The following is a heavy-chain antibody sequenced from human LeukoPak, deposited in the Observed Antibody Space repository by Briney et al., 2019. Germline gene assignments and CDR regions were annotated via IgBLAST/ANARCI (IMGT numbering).Heavy chain of an antibody. CDR2: IYWDDDK. D-gene: IGHD3-22*01. J-gene: IGHJ4*02. V-gene: IGHV2-5*02. Sequence: TLSLTCAVSGASISSGGFYWGWIRQHPGKGLEWLALIYWDDDKRYSPSLKSRLTITKDTSKNQVVLTMTNMDPVDTATYYCAHTYYYDSSVRDWGQGTLVTVSS. CDR1: GASISSGGFY. CDR3: AHTYYYDSSVRD.